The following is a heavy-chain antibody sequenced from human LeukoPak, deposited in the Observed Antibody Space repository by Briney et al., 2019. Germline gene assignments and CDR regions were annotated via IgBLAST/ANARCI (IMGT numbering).Heavy chain of an antibody. D-gene: IGHD4/OR15-4a*01. CDR2: ISYDGSKK. CDR1: GFTFSSYV. V-gene: IGHV3-30*14. CDR3: ARRAGAYSHPYDY. Sequence: PGGSLRLSCAASGFTFSSYVMHWVRQAPGKGLEWVAVISYDGSKKYYSYSVKARFTISRDKSKTTLYLQMNSLRAEDTAVYYCARRAGAYSHPYDYWGQGTLVTVSS. J-gene: IGHJ4*02.